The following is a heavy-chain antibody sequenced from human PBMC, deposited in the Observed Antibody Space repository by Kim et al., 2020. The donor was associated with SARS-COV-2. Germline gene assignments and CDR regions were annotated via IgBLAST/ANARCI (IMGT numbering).Heavy chain of an antibody. CDR2: IRSKAYGGTT. D-gene: IGHD6-13*01. J-gene: IGHJ6*02. V-gene: IGHV3-49*03. Sequence: GGSLRLSCTASGFTFGDYAMSWFRQAPGKGLEWVGFIRSKAYGGTTEYAASVKGRFTISRDDSKSIAYLQMNSLKTEDTAVYYCTRDLAPSGSSSSAYYGMDVWGQGTTVTVSS. CDR3: TRDLAPSGSSSSAYYGMDV. CDR1: GFTFGDYA.